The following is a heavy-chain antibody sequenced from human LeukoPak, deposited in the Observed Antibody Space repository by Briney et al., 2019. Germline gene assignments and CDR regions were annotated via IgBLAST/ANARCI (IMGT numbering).Heavy chain of an antibody. V-gene: IGHV3-53*01. Sequence: GGSLRLSCTASGFTFGDYAMSWVRQAPGKGLEWVSVIYSGGTTYYADSVKGRFALSIDNSKNTLYLQMNSLRAEDTAVYYCARDRDSYGTFDYWGQGTLVTVSS. D-gene: IGHD5-18*01. CDR2: IYSGGTT. CDR3: ARDRDSYGTFDY. J-gene: IGHJ4*02. CDR1: GFTFGDYA.